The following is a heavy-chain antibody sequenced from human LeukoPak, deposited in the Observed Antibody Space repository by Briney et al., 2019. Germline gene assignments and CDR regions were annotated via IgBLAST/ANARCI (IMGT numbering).Heavy chain of an antibody. V-gene: IGHV3-21*01. CDR2: ISSSRSYI. D-gene: IGHD2-2*01. CDR1: GFTFSSYS. J-gene: IGHJ4*02. Sequence: GGSLRLSCAASGFTFSSYSMNWVRQAPGKGLEWVSSISSSRSYIYYADSVKGRFTISRDNAKNSLYLQMNSLRAEDTAVYYCARDSRDIVVVPAGLWGQGTLVTVSS. CDR3: ARDSRDIVVVPAGL.